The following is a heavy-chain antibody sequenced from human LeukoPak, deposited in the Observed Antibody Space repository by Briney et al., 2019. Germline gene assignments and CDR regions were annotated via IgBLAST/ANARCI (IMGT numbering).Heavy chain of an antibody. V-gene: IGHV4-59*01. CDR3: ARVVWVSDGMDV. J-gene: IGHJ6*02. Sequence: PSETLSLTCTVSGDSISSYYWSWIRQPPGKGLEWIGYIYYSGSTNYNPSLKSRVTISVDTSKNQFSLKLSSVTAADTAVYYCARVVWVSDGMDVWGQGTTVTVSS. CDR2: IYYSGST. CDR1: GDSISSYY. D-gene: IGHD3-16*01.